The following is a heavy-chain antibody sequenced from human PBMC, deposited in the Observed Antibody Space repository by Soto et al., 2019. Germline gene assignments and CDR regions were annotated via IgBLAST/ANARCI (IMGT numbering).Heavy chain of an antibody. J-gene: IGHJ4*02. CDR1: GDSVISNWW. CDR3: ARQSRGLAVAGLAS. Sequence: SETLSLTCAVSGDSVISNWWWGWVRQPPGKGLEWIGYIYYSGSTDYNPSLKSRVTMSVDTSKNQFSLKLSSVTAGDTAVYYCARQSRGLAVAGLASWGQGTLVPVSS. CDR2: IYYSGST. V-gene: IGHV4-28*01. D-gene: IGHD6-19*01.